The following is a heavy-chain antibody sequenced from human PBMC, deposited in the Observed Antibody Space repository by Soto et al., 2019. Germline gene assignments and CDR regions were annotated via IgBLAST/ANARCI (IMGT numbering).Heavy chain of an antibody. J-gene: IGHJ6*03. CDR1: GCNISSSSYY. CDR2: IHYSGST. Sequence: PSETLYLTSIVSGCNISSSSYYWGWIRQPPGKGLEWIGSIHYSGSTYYNPSLKSRVTISVDTSKNQLSLKLSSVTAADTAVYYCARHSTYYYYHMDVWGKGTTVTVSS. V-gene: IGHV4-39*01. CDR3: ARHSTYYYYHMDV.